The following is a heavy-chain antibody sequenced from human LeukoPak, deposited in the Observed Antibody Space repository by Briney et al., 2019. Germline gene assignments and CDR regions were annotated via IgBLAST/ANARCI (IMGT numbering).Heavy chain of an antibody. V-gene: IGHV4-59*01. Sequence: ETLSLTCTVSGCSLSSYYWSWVRQPPGKGLEWVGYIYYSGSTNYNPSLKSRVTISVDTSKNQFSLKLSSVTAADTAVYYCARRTVTIRGGFWFDPWGQGTLVTVSS. D-gene: IGHD4-17*01. J-gene: IGHJ5*02. CDR2: IYYSGST. CDR3: ARRTVTIRGGFWFDP. CDR1: GCSLSSYY.